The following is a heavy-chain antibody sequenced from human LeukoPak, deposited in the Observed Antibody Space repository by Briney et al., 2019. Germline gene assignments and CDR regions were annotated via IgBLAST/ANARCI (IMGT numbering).Heavy chain of an antibody. J-gene: IGHJ4*02. CDR2: ISGSGGST. D-gene: IGHD1-14*01. Sequence: QPGGSLRLSCAASGFTFSRYGMSWVRQAPGKGLEWVSAISGSGGSTYYADSAKGRFTVSRDNSKNTLYLQMNSLRAEDTAVYYCAKYAGTGIYHFDYWGQGTLVTVSS. V-gene: IGHV3-23*01. CDR1: GFTFSRYG. CDR3: AKYAGTGIYHFDY.